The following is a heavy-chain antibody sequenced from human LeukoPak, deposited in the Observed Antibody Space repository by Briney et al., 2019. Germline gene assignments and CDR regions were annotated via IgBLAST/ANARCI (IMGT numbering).Heavy chain of an antibody. CDR2: VNSDGRFT. J-gene: IGHJ5*02. CDR1: GFFFSNYG. V-gene: IGHV3-74*03. CDR3: VRSDWFDN. Sequence: GGSLRLSCAASGFFFSNYGMHWVRQAPGKGLVWVSRVNSDGRFTKYADSVKGRFTISRDNAKNTLYLQMNSLRAEDTAMYYCVRSDWFDNWGQGTLVTVSS.